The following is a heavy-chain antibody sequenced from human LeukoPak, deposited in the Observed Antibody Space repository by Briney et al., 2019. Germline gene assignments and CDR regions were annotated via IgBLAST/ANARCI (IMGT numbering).Heavy chain of an antibody. D-gene: IGHD6-13*01. Sequence: GGSLRLSCAASGFTFSSYGMSWVRRAPGKGLEWVSVIYSGGSTYYADSVKGRFTISRDNSKNMVYLQMNSLRAEDTAVYYCARDRSSSWTPFLWKWGQGTLVTVSS. V-gene: IGHV3-66*01. CDR3: ARDRSSSWTPFLWK. CDR1: GFTFSSYG. J-gene: IGHJ4*02. CDR2: IYSGGST.